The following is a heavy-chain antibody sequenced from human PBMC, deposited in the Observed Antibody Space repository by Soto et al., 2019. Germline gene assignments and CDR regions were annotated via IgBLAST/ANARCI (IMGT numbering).Heavy chain of an antibody. CDR1: GFTFSSYS. D-gene: IGHD2-2*01. CDR2: ISRSSNYI. Sequence: PGGSLRLSCAASGFTFSSYSMNWVRQAPGKGLEWVSSISRSSNYIYYADSVKGRFTISRDNSKNSLYLQLTSLRAEDMAVYSCAKLASPCGSTGYFSATGVFDIRGQRNMVTVSS. CDR3: AKLASPCGSTGYFSATGVFDI. V-gene: IGHV3-21*04. J-gene: IGHJ3*02.